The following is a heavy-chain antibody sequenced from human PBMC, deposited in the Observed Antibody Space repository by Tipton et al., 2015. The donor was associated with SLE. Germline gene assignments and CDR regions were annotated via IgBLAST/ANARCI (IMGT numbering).Heavy chain of an antibody. J-gene: IGHJ2*01. D-gene: IGHD3-22*01. Sequence: SLRLSCAASGFTFSSYAMSWVRQAPGKGLEWVSAISGSGGSTYYADSVKGRFTIPRDNSKNTLYLQMNSLRAEDTAVYYCAGSSGYFYWYFDIWGRGTLVTVSS. CDR3: AGSSGYFYWYFDI. V-gene: IGHV3-23*01. CDR2: ISGSGGST. CDR1: GFTFSSYA.